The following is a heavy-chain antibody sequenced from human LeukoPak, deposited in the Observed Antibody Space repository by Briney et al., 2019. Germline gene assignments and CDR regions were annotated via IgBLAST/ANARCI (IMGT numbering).Heavy chain of an antibody. CDR1: GFTFTSYS. CDR2: IATSGSHM. D-gene: IGHD5-24*01. Sequence: GGSLRPSCAASGFTFTSYSMNWVRQAPGKGLEWTSSIATSGSHMYYADSVKGRFTISRDNAENSLYLQMNSLRAEDTAVYYCARKRDGYHSYYYFYMDVWGRETTVTVSS. V-gene: IGHV3-21*01. CDR3: ARKRDGYHSYYYFYMDV. J-gene: IGHJ6*03.